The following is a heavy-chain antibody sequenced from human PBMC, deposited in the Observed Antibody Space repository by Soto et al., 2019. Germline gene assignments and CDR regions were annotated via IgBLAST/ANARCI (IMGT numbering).Heavy chain of an antibody. D-gene: IGHD2-2*03. CDR3: ASGYCDDGDCHPTSYDY. Sequence: GESLKISCKGSGYVFSIYWIGWVRQMPGQGLEWMGDIYPSDSETTYSPSFEGQVTISADTSISTAYLQWDTLRTSDTAIYYCASGYCDDGDCHPTSYDYWGQGTLVTVSS. CDR2: IYPSDSET. J-gene: IGHJ4*02. CDR1: GYVFSIYW. V-gene: IGHV5-51*01.